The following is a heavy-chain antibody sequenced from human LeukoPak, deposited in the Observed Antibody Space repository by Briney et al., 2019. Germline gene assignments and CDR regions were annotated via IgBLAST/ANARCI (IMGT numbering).Heavy chain of an antibody. J-gene: IGHJ4*02. V-gene: IGHV3-74*01. Sequence: PGGSLRLSCAASGFTFSSYWMHWVRQAPGKGLVWVSRIDTDGSSTSYADSVKGRFTISRDNAKNTLYLQMSGLRAEDTAVYYCILAAAGTEFDSWGQGTLVTVSS. CDR1: GFTFSSYW. CDR2: IDTDGSST. D-gene: IGHD6-13*01. CDR3: ILAAAGTEFDS.